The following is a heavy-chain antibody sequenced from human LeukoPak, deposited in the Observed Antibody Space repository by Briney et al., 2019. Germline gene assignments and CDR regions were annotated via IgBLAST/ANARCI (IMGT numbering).Heavy chain of an antibody. CDR1: GYTLTELS. V-gene: IGHV1-24*01. CDR2: FDPEDGET. Sequence: ASVKVSCKVSGYTLTELSMHWVRQAPGKGLEWMGGFDPEDGETIYAQKFQGRVTMTEDTSTDTAYMELSSLRSDDAALYYCARGVMSNSYNDYFDYWGQGTLVTVSS. D-gene: IGHD1-1*01. J-gene: IGHJ4*02. CDR3: ARGVMSNSYNDYFDY.